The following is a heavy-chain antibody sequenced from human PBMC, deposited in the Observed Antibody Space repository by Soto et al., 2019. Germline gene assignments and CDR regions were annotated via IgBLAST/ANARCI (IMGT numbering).Heavy chain of an antibody. CDR2: IYYSGST. J-gene: IGHJ1*01. Sequence: QVQLQESGPGLVKPSQTLSLTCTVSGGSISSGGYYWSWIRQHPGKGLEWIGSIYYSGSTYYNPALKRRVTISVDTSKSQFSPKLSSVTAADTAVDSCARGVLHWGQGTLVTVSS. CDR1: GGSISSGGYY. D-gene: IGHD3-16*01. CDR3: ARGVLH. V-gene: IGHV4-31*03.